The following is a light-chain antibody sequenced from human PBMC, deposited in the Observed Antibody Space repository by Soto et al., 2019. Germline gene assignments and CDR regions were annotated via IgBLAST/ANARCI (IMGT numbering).Light chain of an antibody. J-gene: IGLJ2*01. CDR3: AAWDDSLNGPV. Sequence: QSVLTQPPSASGTPGQRVTISWSGSNSNIGSYSVNWYRHLPGTAPKLLVFSDDQRPSGVPDRFSGSKSGPSASLAISGLQSEDEADYYCAAWDDSLNGPVFGGGTKVTVL. V-gene: IGLV1-44*01. CDR2: SDD. CDR1: NSNIGSYS.